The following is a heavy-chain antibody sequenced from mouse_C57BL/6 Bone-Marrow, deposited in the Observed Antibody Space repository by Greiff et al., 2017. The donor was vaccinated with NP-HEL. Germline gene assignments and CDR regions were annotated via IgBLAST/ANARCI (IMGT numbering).Heavy chain of an antibody. CDR1: GYTFTDYY. Sequence: EVQLQQSGPELVKPGASVKISCKASGYTFTDYYMNWVKQSHGKSLEWIGDINPNNGGTSYNQKFKGKDTLTVDKSSSTAYMELRSLTSEDSAVYYCARAVDSSGYSFAYWGQGTLVTVSA. J-gene: IGHJ3*01. CDR2: INPNNGGT. D-gene: IGHD3-2*02. CDR3: ARAVDSSGYSFAY. V-gene: IGHV1-26*01.